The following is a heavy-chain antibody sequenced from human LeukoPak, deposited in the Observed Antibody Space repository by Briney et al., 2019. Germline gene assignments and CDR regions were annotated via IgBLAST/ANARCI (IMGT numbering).Heavy chain of an antibody. D-gene: IGHD3-10*01. V-gene: IGHV3-23*01. CDR1: GLTVSSYG. J-gene: IGHJ4*02. CDR2: IIGSAVNT. CDR3: AKYTSGTSYRGLDQ. Sequence: GGSLRLSCGASGLTVSSYGISWVRQAPGKGLEWVSTIIGSAVNTYYADSVKGRFTISRDDSKNTVYLQMNSLRAEDTAVYSCAKYTSGTSYRGLDQWGQGTLVTVSS.